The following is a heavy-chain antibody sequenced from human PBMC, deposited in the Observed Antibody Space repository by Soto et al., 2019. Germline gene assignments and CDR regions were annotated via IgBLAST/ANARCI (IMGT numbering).Heavy chain of an antibody. D-gene: IGHD1-26*01. Sequence: QVQLVESGGGVVQPGRSLRLSCVGSGFTFSSYGMHWVRQAPGKGLEWLAVISFDGNYKYHADSVKGRFTISRDNSKNXXFLEMSSLRPEDTAVCYWVKDNLHSGSYANGYFDLWGRGTLVTVSS. CDR2: ISFDGNYK. V-gene: IGHV3-30*18. CDR3: VKDNLHSGSYANGYFDL. CDR1: GFTFSSYG. J-gene: IGHJ2*01.